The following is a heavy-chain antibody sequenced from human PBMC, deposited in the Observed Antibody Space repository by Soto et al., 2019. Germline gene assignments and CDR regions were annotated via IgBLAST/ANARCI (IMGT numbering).Heavy chain of an antibody. D-gene: IGHD3-3*01. Sequence: GGSLRLSCAASGFTFTSYGMSWVRQAPGKGLEWVSSISGSGGDTYYADSVKGRFLISRDNSKNTLYVEMNSLRAEETAVDYCTKGAAYYDPFSAGRYYYYYMDVWDKGTTVTVSS. CDR3: TKGAAYYDPFSAGRYYYYYMDV. V-gene: IGHV3-23*01. CDR1: GFTFTSYG. CDR2: ISGSGGDT. J-gene: IGHJ6*03.